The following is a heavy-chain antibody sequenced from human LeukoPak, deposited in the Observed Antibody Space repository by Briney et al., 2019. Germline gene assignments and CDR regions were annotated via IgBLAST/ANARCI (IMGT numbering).Heavy chain of an antibody. J-gene: IGHJ4*02. CDR1: GFTFSSYE. CDR3: ARVGRDSQHLDY. V-gene: IGHV3-48*03. CDR2: ISSSGDII. D-gene: IGHD2-15*01. Sequence: GGSLRLSCAASGFTFSSYEMNWVRQAPRKGLEWVSYISSSGDIIYYADSVQGRLTFSRDNAKNSLYLQMNSLRAEDTAVCYCARVGRDSQHLDYWGPGTLVTVSS.